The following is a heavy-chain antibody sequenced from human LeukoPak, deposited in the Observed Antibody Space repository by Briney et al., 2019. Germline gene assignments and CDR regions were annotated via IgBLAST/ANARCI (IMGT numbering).Heavy chain of an antibody. J-gene: IGHJ4*02. CDR1: GFTFSSYE. V-gene: IGHV3-48*03. D-gene: IGHD3-10*01. CDR2: ISGSGSII. Sequence: GGSLRLSCAASGFTFSSYEMNWVRQAPGKGLEWVSYISGSGSIIYYADSVKGRFTISRDSAKNSLYLQMNSLRAEDTAVYYCARSHSGGFDYWGQGTLVTVSS. CDR3: ARSHSGGFDY.